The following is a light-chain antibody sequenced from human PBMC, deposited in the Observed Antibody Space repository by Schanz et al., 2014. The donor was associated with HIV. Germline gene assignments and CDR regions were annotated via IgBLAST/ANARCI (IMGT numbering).Light chain of an antibody. CDR1: SSDVGTYLL. CDR2: EVN. J-gene: IGLJ3*02. Sequence: QSVLTQSASVSGSPGQSITISCTGTSSDVGTYLLVSWYQQHPGKAPKLMIYEVNKRPSGVSNRFSGSKSGTSASLAISGARSEDEADYYCAAWDDGLSAWLFGGGTKLTVL. V-gene: IGLV2-14*02. CDR3: AAWDDGLSAWL.